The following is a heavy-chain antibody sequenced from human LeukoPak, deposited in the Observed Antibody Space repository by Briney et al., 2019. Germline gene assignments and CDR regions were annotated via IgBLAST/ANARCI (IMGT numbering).Heavy chain of an antibody. V-gene: IGHV4-30-4*08. Sequence: SETLSLTCTVSGGSISSGDYYWSWIRQPPGKGLEWIGYIHYSGSTYYNPSLKSRVTISVDTSKNQFSLKLSSVTAADTAVYYCARDPVPVSPHAFDIWGQGTMVTVSS. CDR2: IHYSGST. J-gene: IGHJ3*02. CDR1: GGSISSGDYY. D-gene: IGHD2-2*01. CDR3: ARDPVPVSPHAFDI.